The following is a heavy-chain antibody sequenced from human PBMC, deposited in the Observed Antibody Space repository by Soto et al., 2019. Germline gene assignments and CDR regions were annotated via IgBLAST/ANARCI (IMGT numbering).Heavy chain of an antibody. CDR2: ISGSGGST. Sequence: EVQLLESGGGLVQPGGSLRLSCAASGFTFSSYAMSWVRQAPGKGLEWVSAISGSGGSTYYADSVKGRFTISRDNSKNTLYLQMNSLRAEDTAVYYCAKDRDIWVRPSLGGYGASSGWPLYAFDIWGQGTMVTVSS. CDR3: AKDRDIWVRPSLGGYGASSGWPLYAFDI. D-gene: IGHD6-19*01. J-gene: IGHJ3*02. CDR1: GFTFSSYA. V-gene: IGHV3-23*01.